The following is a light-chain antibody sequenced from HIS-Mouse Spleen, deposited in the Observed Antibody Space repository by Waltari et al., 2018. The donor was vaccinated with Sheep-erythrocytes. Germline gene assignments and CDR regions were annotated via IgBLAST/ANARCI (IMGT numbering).Light chain of an antibody. CDR1: QSLLHSNGYNY. CDR3: MQALQTPWT. Sequence: DIVMLQSPLSLPVTPGEPASISCRSSQSLLHSNGYNYLDWYLQKPGQSPQLLIYLGSNRASGVPDRFSGSGSGTDFTLKISRVEAEDVGVYYCMQALQTPWTFGQGTKVEIK. V-gene: IGKV2-28*01. CDR2: LGS. J-gene: IGKJ1*01.